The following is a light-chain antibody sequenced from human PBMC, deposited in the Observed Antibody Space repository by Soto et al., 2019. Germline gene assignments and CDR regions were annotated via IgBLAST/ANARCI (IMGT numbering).Light chain of an antibody. CDR3: QQFYSIPPT. CDR2: WAS. J-gene: IGKJ4*01. CDR1: QTILYSSSNNNY. V-gene: IGKV4-1*01. Sequence: DIVMSQSPDSLAVSLGERATINCKSSQTILYSSSNNNYLAWYQQKPGQPPKLLIYWASTRESGVPDRFSGSGSGTDFTLTISSLQAEDVAVYYCQQFYSIPPTFGGGTKVDIK.